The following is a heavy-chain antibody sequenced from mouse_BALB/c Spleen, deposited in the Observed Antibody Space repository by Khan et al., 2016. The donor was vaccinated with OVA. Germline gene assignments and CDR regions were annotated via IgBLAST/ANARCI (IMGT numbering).Heavy chain of an antibody. Sequence: VQLKESGPELVKPGASVKMSCKASGYTFTSYVMHWMRQKPGQGLEWIGYIYPYNDDTKYNEKFKGKATLTSDKSSSTAYMELSSLTSEDSADYYCARNYRYDVYFDYWGQGTTLTVSS. V-gene: IGHV1S136*01. D-gene: IGHD2-14*01. CDR3: ARNYRYDVYFDY. J-gene: IGHJ2*01. CDR2: IYPYNDDT. CDR1: GYTFTSYV.